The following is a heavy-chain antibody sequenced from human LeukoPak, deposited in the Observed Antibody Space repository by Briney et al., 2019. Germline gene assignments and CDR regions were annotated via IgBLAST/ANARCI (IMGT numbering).Heavy chain of an antibody. J-gene: IGHJ4*02. V-gene: IGHV3-49*04. CDR2: IRSKVYGETI. Sequence: GGSLRLSCTASAFIFGDYAMSWVRQAPGKGLEWVGFIRSKVYGETIDYAASVKGRFTISRDDSKSIAYLQMNSLKTEDTAVYYCTRVLYYGGYFDHWGQGTLVTFSS. CDR1: AFIFGDYA. D-gene: IGHD3-10*01. CDR3: TRVLYYGGYFDH.